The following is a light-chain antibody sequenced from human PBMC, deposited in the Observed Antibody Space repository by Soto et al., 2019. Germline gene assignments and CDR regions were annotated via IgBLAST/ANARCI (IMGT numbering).Light chain of an antibody. V-gene: IGKV3-15*01. Sequence: IGMSQSAATLSVSPGERATLSCRASQSVSSNLAWYQQKPGQAPRLLIYGASTRATGIPARFSGSGSGTEFTLTISSLQSEDFAVYYCQQYNDWPRTFGQGTKV. J-gene: IGKJ1*01. CDR1: QSVSSN. CDR2: GAS. CDR3: QQYNDWPRT.